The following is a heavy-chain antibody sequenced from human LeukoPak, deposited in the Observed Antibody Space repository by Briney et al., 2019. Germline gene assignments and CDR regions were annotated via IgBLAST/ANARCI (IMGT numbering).Heavy chain of an antibody. CDR2: MNPNSGNT. CDR3: ARDRANGVCFDY. J-gene: IGHJ4*02. D-gene: IGHD2-8*01. Sequence: ASVKVSCKASGYTFSNYNINWVRQATGQGLEWMGWMNPNSGNTGYAQKFQGRVTMTRNTSISTAYMELSSLRSEDTAVYYCARDRANGVCFDYWGQGTLVTVSS. V-gene: IGHV1-8*01. CDR1: GYTFSNYN.